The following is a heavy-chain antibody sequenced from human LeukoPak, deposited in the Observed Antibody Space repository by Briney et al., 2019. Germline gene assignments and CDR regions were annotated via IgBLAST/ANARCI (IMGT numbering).Heavy chain of an antibody. Sequence: GGSLRLSCAASSYIFSSYAMTWVRQAPGKGLEWVSFISGSGDITYYADSVKGRFTISRDNSINTLYLQLNMLTAEDTAIYYCAKDRLGLRSGGAYLDYWGQGRLVTVSS. D-gene: IGHD3-3*01. CDR2: ISGSGDIT. CDR3: AKDRLGLRSGGAYLDY. J-gene: IGHJ4*02. CDR1: SYIFSSYA. V-gene: IGHV3-23*01.